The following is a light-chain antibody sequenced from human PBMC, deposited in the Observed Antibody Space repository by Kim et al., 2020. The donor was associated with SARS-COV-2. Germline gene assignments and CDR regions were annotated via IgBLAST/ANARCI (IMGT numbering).Light chain of an antibody. J-gene: IGKJ1*01. V-gene: IGKV3-15*01. CDR3: QQYNDWPPWT. CDR1: ESIANN. CDR2: GAS. Sequence: SPGERATLSCWASESIANNLAWYQQKPGQAPRLLIYGASARATGIPARFSGSGSETEFTLTISSLQSEDFAVYYCQQYNDWPPWTFGQGTKVDIK.